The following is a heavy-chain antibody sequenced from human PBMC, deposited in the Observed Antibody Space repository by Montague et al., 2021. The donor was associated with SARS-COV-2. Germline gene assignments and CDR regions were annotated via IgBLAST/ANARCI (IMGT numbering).Heavy chain of an antibody. V-gene: IGHV3-48*03. CDR3: APAVPVADDS. J-gene: IGHJ5*02. D-gene: IGHD2-2*01. CDR1: GFNLGVYE. CDR2: INGGSSVM. Sequence: SLRLSCAASGFNLGVYEMNWVRQTPGKGLEWVSYINGGSSVMYYADSVMGRFTISRDNAENSLYLQMNSLRAEDTAVYYCAPAVPVADDSWGQGTLVTVSS.